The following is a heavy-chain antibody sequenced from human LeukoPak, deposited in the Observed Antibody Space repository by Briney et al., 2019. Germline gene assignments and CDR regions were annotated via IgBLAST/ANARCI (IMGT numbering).Heavy chain of an antibody. J-gene: IGHJ5*02. D-gene: IGHD6-19*01. Sequence: SETLSLTCTVSGGSISSYYWSWIRQPPGKGLEWIGYIYYSGSTNYNPSLKSRVTISVDTSKNQFSLKLSSVTAADTAVYYCAREGGWYNWSDPWGQGTLVTVSS. CDR3: AREGGWYNWSDP. V-gene: IGHV4-59*01. CDR1: GGSISSYY. CDR2: IYYSGST.